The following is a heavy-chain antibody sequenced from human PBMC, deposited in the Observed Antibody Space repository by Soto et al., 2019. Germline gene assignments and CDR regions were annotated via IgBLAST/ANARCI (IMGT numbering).Heavy chain of an antibody. CDR2: ISGSSSGT. D-gene: IGHD6-19*01. J-gene: IGHJ6*02. Sequence: GGSLRLSCEASGFNFGAYAMSWVRQAPGKGLEWVSGISGSSSGTYYTDSVKGRFTISRDNSRNTVYLQMNSLRGEDTAVYYCAKDRSENFWVYYYAMDVWGQGTAVTVSS. CDR1: GFNFGAYA. CDR3: AKDRSENFWVYYYAMDV. V-gene: IGHV3-23*01.